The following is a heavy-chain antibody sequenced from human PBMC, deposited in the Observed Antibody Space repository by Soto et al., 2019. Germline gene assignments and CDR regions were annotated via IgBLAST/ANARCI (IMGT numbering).Heavy chain of an antibody. J-gene: IGHJ5*02. D-gene: IGHD6-19*01. Sequence: SETLSLTCTVSGGSISNYYWTWIRQPPGKGLEWIGYIYYSGNTNYNPSLKSRVTISLDTSKNQLSLKVSSVTAADTAVYYCARGAVAGTGLNWFDPWGLGTLVTVSS. CDR3: ARGAVAGTGLNWFDP. CDR1: GGSISNYY. V-gene: IGHV4-59*01. CDR2: IYYSGNT.